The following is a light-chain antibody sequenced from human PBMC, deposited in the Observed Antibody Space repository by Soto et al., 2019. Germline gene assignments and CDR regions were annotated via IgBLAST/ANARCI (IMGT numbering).Light chain of an antibody. CDR1: QGISSY. CDR2: AAS. CDR3: QQLNSYPRT. Sequence: DIQLTQSPSFLSASVGDRVIITCRASQGISSYLAWYQQRPGKAPKFLIYAASTLQSGVPSRFSGSGSGTEFTLTISSLQPEDFETYYCQQLNSYPRTFGPGTKVDIK. V-gene: IGKV1-9*01. J-gene: IGKJ3*01.